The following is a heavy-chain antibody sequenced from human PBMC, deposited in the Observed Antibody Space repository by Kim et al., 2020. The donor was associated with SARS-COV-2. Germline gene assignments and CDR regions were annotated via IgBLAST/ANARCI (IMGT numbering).Heavy chain of an antibody. CDR2: INHSGST. CDR3: ASLWFGEFLPMDV. V-gene: IGHV4-34*01. Sequence: SETLSLTCAVYGGSFSGYYWSWIRQPPGKGLEWIGEINHSGSTNYNPSLKSRVTISVDTSKNQFSLKLSSVTAADTAVYYCASLWFGEFLPMDVWGQGTTVTVSS. D-gene: IGHD3-10*01. J-gene: IGHJ6*02. CDR1: GGSFSGYY.